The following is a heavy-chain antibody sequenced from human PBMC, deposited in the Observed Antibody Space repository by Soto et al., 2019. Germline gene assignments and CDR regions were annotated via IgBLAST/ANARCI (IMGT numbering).Heavy chain of an antibody. CDR1: GLTFSDHY. J-gene: IGHJ4*02. CDR3: AGLCIVTAGRDY. Sequence: EVQLVESGGGLVQPGGSLRLSCAVSGLTFSDHYMGWVRQAPGKGLDWVGRIRDRVHSYSTEYAGSVKGRFTISTDDSRTSLYLQMTSLKLEETAVFYCAGLCIVTAGRDYWGRGPVITVSS. V-gene: IGHV3-72*01. CDR2: IRDRVHSYST. D-gene: IGHD1-20*01.